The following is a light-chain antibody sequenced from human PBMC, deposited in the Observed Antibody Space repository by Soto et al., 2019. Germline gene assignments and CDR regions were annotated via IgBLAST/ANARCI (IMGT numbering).Light chain of an antibody. CDR3: CSYAGSYTLL. CDR2: DVS. CDR1: SSDVGTYNY. Sequence: QSVLTQPRSVSGSPGQSVTISCTGTSSDVGTYNYVSWFQQYPGKAPKVMISDVSKRPPGVPDRFSGSKSGNTASLTISGLQAEDEADYYCCSYAGSYTLLFGGGTQLTVL. J-gene: IGLJ2*01. V-gene: IGLV2-11*01.